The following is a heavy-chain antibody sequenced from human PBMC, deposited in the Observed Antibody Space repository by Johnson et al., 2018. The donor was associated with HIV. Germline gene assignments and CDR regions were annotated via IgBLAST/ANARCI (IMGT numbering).Heavy chain of an antibody. CDR3: AREDPREFHGYGGDGFDI. D-gene: IGHD3-16*01. CDR1: GFTFSSYA. J-gene: IGHJ3*02. CDR2: ISYDGSNK. Sequence: QVQLVESGGGVVQPGRSLRLSCAASGFTFSSYAMHWVRQAPGKGLEWVAVISYDGSNKYYADFVKGRFTISRDNAKNALDLQRNSLRAEDTALYYCAREDPREFHGYGGDGFDIWGQGTMVTVAS. V-gene: IGHV3-30*04.